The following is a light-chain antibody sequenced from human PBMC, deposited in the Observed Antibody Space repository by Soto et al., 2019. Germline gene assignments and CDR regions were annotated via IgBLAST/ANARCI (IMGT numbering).Light chain of an antibody. CDR1: SGHSSYI. J-gene: IGLJ2*01. CDR3: ETWDSNTHCVV. V-gene: IGLV4-60*02. Sequence: QLVLTQSSSASASLGSSVKLTCTLSSGHSSYIIAWHQQQPGKAPRYLMKLEGSGSYNKGSGVPDRFSGSSSGADRYLTISNLQFEDEADYYCETWDSNTHCVVFGGGTQLTVL. CDR2: LEGSGSY.